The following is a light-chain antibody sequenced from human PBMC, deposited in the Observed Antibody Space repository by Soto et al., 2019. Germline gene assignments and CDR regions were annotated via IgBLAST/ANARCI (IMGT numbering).Light chain of an antibody. CDR1: QSVFYSSNNMNY. CDR2: WAS. J-gene: IGKJ4*01. CDR3: QQYYDIPLT. V-gene: IGKV4-1*01. Sequence: DFVMTQSPDSLAVSLGATATINCKSSQSVFYSSNNMNYLSWYQQKPGQPPKLLIYWASTRKSGVPDRFSGSGAGTDFSLTSSNLQPEDVAVYYCQQYYDIPLTYGGGTRVEIK.